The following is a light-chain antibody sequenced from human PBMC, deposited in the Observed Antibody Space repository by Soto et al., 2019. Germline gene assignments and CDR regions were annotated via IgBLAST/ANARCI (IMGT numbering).Light chain of an antibody. CDR2: DVS. V-gene: IGLV2-14*01. CDR1: SRDVGGYNS. Sequence: QSVLTQPASVSGSPGLSIAISCTGTSRDVGGYNSVSWYQQQPGKVPKLMIYDVSNRPSGVSNCFSGSKSGNTASLTISGHQALDEGDYYCSSYTTGGSYVFGTGTKLTVL. J-gene: IGLJ1*01. CDR3: SSYTTGGSYV.